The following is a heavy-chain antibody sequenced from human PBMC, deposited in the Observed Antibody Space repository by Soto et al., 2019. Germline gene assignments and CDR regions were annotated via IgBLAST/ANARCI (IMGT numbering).Heavy chain of an antibody. J-gene: IGHJ6*02. V-gene: IGHV3-30-3*01. D-gene: IGHD1-26*01. Sequence: PGGSLRLSCAASGFTFSSYAMHWVRQAPGKGLEWVAVISYDGSNKYYADSAKGRFTISRDNSKNTLYLQMNSLRAEDTAVYYCARGWELPDYYYYGMDVWGQGTTVTVSS. CDR2: ISYDGSNK. CDR3: ARGWELPDYYYYGMDV. CDR1: GFTFSSYA.